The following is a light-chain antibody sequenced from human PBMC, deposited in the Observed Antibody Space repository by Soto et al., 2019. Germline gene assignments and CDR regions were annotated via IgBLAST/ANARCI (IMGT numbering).Light chain of an antibody. Sequence: EIVMTQSPATLSLSPGQRATLSCRASQSVSSKLAWYQQRPGQAPRLLLYSASTRATGIPARFSGSGSGTEFTLTISSLQSEDFAVYYCQQYNKWPPITFGQGTRLEIK. CDR2: SAS. J-gene: IGKJ5*01. CDR3: QQYNKWPPIT. CDR1: QSVSSK. V-gene: IGKV3-15*01.